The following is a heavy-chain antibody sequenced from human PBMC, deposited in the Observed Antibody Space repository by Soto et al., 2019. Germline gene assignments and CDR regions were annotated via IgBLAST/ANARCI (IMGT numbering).Heavy chain of an antibody. Sequence: SVKVSCKASGYTFTSYYMHWVRQAPGQGLEWMGIINPSGGSTSYAQKFQGRVTMTRDTSTSTVYMELSSLRSEDTAVYYCARELLRDSSGYQHFDYWGQGTLVTVSS. V-gene: IGHV1-46*01. J-gene: IGHJ4*02. CDR2: INPSGGST. CDR3: ARELLRDSSGYQHFDY. D-gene: IGHD3-22*01. CDR1: GYTFTSYY.